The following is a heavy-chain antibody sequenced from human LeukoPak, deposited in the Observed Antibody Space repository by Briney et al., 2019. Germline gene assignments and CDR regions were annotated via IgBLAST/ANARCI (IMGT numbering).Heavy chain of an antibody. J-gene: IGHJ6*02. D-gene: IGHD4-23*01. CDR1: GYSFTSYW. Sequence: GESLKISCKGSGYSFTSYWIGWARQMPGKGLEWMGIIYPGDSDTRYSPSFQGQVTISADKSISTAYLQWSSLKASDTAMYYWARHVGTVTPPSRVLYGRDVWAQGTAVPVSS. CDR3: ARHVGTVTPPSRVLYGRDV. V-gene: IGHV5-51*01. CDR2: IYPGDSDT.